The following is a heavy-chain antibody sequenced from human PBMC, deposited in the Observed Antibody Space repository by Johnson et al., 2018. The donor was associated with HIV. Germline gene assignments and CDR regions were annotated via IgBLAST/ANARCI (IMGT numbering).Heavy chain of an antibody. CDR3: ARGGLEMATITDAFDI. V-gene: IGHV3-9*03. D-gene: IGHD5-24*01. CDR2: ISWNSGII. Sequence: VQLVESGGGVVQPGRSLRLSCAASGFTFDDYAMHWVRQAPGKGLEWVSGISWNSGIIGYVDSVKGRFTISRDNAKNSLYLQMGSLRAEDMAVYYCARGGLEMATITDAFDIWGQGTMVTVSS. CDR1: GFTFDDYA. J-gene: IGHJ3*02.